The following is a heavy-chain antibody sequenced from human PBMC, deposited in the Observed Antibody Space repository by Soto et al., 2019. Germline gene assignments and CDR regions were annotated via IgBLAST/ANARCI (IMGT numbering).Heavy chain of an antibody. J-gene: IGHJ4*02. CDR1: GLTLSSNY. CDR3: VMVRGRRWSHVF. V-gene: IGHV3-66*01. Sequence: PGGTLRLSCAASGLTLSSNYMSWVRQAPGKGLEWVSVIYSGGSTYYADSVKGRFTISRDNSKNTLYLQMNSLRAEDTAVYYCVMVRGRRWSHVFWGQGILVS. CDR2: IYSGGST. D-gene: IGHD3-10*01.